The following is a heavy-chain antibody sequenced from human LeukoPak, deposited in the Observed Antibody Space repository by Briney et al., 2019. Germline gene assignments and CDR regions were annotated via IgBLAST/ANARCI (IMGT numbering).Heavy chain of an antibody. Sequence: SETLSLTCAVYGGSFSGYYWSWIRQPPGKGLEGIGEINHSGSTNYNPSLKSRVTTSVDTSKNQFSLKLSSVTAADTAVYYCAGRPVEGWYGVIGWWFDPWGQGTLVTVSS. CDR2: INHSGST. CDR1: GGSFSGYY. V-gene: IGHV4-34*01. D-gene: IGHD6-19*01. J-gene: IGHJ5*02. CDR3: AGRPVEGWYGVIGWWFDP.